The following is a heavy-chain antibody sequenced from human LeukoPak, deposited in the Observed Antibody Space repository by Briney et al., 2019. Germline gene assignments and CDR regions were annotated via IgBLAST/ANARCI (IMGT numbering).Heavy chain of an antibody. Sequence: PSETLSLTCTVSGGSIRSYYWTWIRQPPGKGLEWIGYIYYSGSANYNPSLKSRLTLSVDMSKNQLSLQLRSVTAADTAVYYCARALLVTTSGYFYYYMDVWGTGTTVSVSS. CDR2: IYYSGSA. J-gene: IGHJ6*03. V-gene: IGHV4-59*12. D-gene: IGHD2-8*02. CDR3: ARALLVTTSGYFYYYMDV. CDR1: GGSIRSYY.